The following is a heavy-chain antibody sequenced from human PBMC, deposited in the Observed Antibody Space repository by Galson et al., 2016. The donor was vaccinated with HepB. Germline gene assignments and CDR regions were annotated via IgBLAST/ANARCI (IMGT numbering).Heavy chain of an antibody. D-gene: IGHD6-6*01. CDR3: ARDFPYSSSSPYYGMDV. V-gene: IGHV3-30*04. CDR2: ISYDGNNK. Sequence: SLRLSCAASGFTFSSYAMHWVRQAPGKGLEWVAVISYDGNNKFYADPVKGRFTISRDNSKNTLYLQMKSLRPEDTAVYYCARDFPYSSSSPYYGMDVWGQGTTVTVSS. J-gene: IGHJ6*02. CDR1: GFTFSSYA.